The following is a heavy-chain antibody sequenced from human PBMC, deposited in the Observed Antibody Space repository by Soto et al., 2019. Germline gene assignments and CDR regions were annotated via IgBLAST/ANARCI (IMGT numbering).Heavy chain of an antibody. Sequence: PGGSLRLSCAASGFTFSSYAMSWVRQAPGKGLEWVSAISGSGANTYYADSVKGRFTISRDNSKNTLYLQMNSLRAEDTAVYYCAKGGYNYGFLFDCWGQGTLVTVSS. J-gene: IGHJ4*02. CDR1: GFTFSSYA. CDR2: ISGSGANT. CDR3: AKGGYNYGFLFDC. V-gene: IGHV3-23*01. D-gene: IGHD5-18*01.